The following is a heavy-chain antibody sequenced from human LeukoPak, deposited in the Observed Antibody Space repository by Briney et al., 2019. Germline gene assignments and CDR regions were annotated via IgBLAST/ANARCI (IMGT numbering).Heavy chain of an antibody. D-gene: IGHD1-14*01. Sequence: SETLSLTCTVSGGSISSYYWSWIRQPPGKGLEWIGYIYYSGSTNYNPSLKSRVTISVDTSKNQFSLKLSSVTAADTAVYYCARVGDRDYYYYYYMDVWGKGTTVTVSS. J-gene: IGHJ6*03. CDR3: ARVGDRDYYYYYYMDV. CDR2: IYYSGST. CDR1: GGSISSYY. V-gene: IGHV4-59*01.